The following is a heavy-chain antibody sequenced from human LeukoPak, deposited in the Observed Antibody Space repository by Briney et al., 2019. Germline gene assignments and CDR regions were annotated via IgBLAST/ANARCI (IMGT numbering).Heavy chain of an antibody. J-gene: IGHJ6*02. CDR2: ISTTGSDT. CDR1: GFTFSDYD. Sequence: PGGSLRLSCAASGFTFSDYDMTRIRQAPGKGLEWVSSISTTGSDTKYADSVKGRFTVSRDNAKNSLYLKMNSLRVEDTAVYSCARGLFGLGVWAQGPTVTVSS. V-gene: IGHV3-11*06. CDR3: ARGLFGLGV.